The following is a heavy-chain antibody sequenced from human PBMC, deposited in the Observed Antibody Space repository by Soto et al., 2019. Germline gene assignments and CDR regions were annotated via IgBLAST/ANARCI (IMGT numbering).Heavy chain of an antibody. V-gene: IGHV3-48*02. Sequence: EVQLVESGGGLVQPGGPLRLSCAASGFTFSSYSMNWVRQAPGKGLEWVSYISSSSSTIYYADSVKGRFTISRDNAKNSLYLQMNSLRDGDTAVYYCARSSMVDPHWGQGTLVTVSS. J-gene: IGHJ4*02. CDR3: ARSSMVDPH. CDR1: GFTFSSYS. D-gene: IGHD3-10*01. CDR2: ISSSSSTI.